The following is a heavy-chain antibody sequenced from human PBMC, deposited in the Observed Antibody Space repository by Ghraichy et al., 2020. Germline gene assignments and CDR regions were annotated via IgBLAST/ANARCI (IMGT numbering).Heavy chain of an antibody. J-gene: IGHJ4*02. CDR2: INHSGST. D-gene: IGHD2-15*01. CDR1: GGSFSGYY. V-gene: IGHV4-34*01. CDR3: ARGLGHVVSPGY. Sequence: SQTLSLTCAVYGGSFSGYYWSWIRQPPGKGLEWIGEINHSGSTNYNPSLKSRVTISVDTSKNQFSLKLSSVTAADTAVYYCARGLGHVVSPGYWGQGTLVTVSS.